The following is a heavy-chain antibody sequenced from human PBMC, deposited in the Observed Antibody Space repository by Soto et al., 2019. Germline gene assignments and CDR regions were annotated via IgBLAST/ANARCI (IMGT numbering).Heavy chain of an antibody. CDR2: ISAYNGNT. CDR3: AREGYYDILTGYHDY. J-gene: IGHJ4*02. CDR1: GYTFTSYG. D-gene: IGHD3-9*01. Sequence: ASVKVSCKASGYTFTSYGISWVRQAPGQGLEWMGWISAYNGNTNYAQKLQGRVTMTTDTSTSTAYMELRSLRSDDTAVYYCAREGYYDILTGYHDYWGQGTLVTVSS. V-gene: IGHV1-18*01.